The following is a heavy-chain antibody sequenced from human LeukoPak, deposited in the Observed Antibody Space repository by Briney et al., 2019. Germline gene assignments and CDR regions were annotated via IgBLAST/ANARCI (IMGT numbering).Heavy chain of an antibody. D-gene: IGHD3-16*01. CDR2: IYHSGST. CDR3: ARAVEHDYVWGSKGLFDY. J-gene: IGHJ4*02. V-gene: IGHV4-38-2*02. Sequence: PSETLSLTCTVSGYSISSGYYWGWIRQPPGKGLEGIGSIYHSGSTYYNPSLKSRVTISVDTSKNQFSLKLSSATAADTAVYYCARAVEHDYVWGSKGLFDYWGQGTLVTVSS. CDR1: GYSISSGYY.